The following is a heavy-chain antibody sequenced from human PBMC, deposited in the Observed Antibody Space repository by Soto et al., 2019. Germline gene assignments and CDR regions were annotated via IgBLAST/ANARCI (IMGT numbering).Heavy chain of an antibody. V-gene: IGHV3-9*01. CDR2: ISWNSDSI. CDR1: GFIFDDFA. D-gene: IGHD3-3*01. J-gene: IGHJ4*02. CDR3: TKVGEFYDFWSGPLHFDL. Sequence: EAQLVESGGGLVQPGRSLRLSCAGSGFIFDDFAIHWVRQAPGKGLEWVSGISWNSDSIGYADSVKGRFTISRDNAKNALYLQMNSLRVEDTALYYCTKVGEFYDFWSGPLHFDLWGQGTLVTVSS.